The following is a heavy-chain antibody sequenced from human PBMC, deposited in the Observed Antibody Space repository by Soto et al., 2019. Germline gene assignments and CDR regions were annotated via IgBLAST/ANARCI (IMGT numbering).Heavy chain of an antibody. CDR2: IIPIFGTA. J-gene: IGHJ6*02. V-gene: IGHV1-69*13. Sequence: GASVKVSCKASGRTFSSYAISWVRQAPGQGLEWMGGIIPIFGTANYAQKFQGRVTITADESTSTAYMKLSSLRSEDTAVYYCARDLSGVGAAAGSYGMDVWGQGTTVTVSS. D-gene: IGHD6-13*01. CDR1: GRTFSSYA. CDR3: ARDLSGVGAAAGSYGMDV.